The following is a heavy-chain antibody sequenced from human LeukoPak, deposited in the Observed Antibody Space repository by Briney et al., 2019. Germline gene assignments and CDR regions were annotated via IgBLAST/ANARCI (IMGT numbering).Heavy chain of an antibody. CDR2: ISGSGGST. D-gene: IGHD3-3*01. CDR3: AKDVRFTIFGVADYFDY. J-gene: IGHJ4*02. V-gene: IGHV3-23*01. Sequence: EGSLRLSCAASGFTFSSYAMSWVRQAPGKGLEWVSAISGSGGSTYYADSVKGRFTISRDNSKNTLYLQMNSLRAEDTAVYYCAKDVRFTIFGVADYFDYWGQGTLVTVSS. CDR1: GFTFSSYA.